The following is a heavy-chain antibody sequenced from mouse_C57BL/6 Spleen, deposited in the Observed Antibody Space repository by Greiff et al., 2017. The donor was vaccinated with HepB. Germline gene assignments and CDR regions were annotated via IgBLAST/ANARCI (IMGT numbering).Heavy chain of an antibody. CDR1: GFTFSSYG. CDR3: ARTFYGNFDY. CDR2: ISSGGSYT. V-gene: IGHV5-6*01. D-gene: IGHD1-1*01. Sequence: EVKLMESGGDLVKPGGSLKLSCAASGFTFSSYGMSWVRQTPDKRLEWVATISSGGSYTYYPDSVKGRFTISRDNAKNTLYLQMSSLKSEDTAMYYCARTFYGNFDYWGQGTTLTVSS. J-gene: IGHJ2*01.